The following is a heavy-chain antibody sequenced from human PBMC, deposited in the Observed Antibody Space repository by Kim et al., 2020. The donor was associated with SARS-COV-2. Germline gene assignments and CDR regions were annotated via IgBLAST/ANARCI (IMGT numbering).Heavy chain of an antibody. D-gene: IGHD2-15*01. V-gene: IGHV3-30*04. Sequence: GGSLRLSCRASGFIFNNFALYWVRQAPGKGLEWVATISYDGSLKNYADSVKGRFTISRDNPKNTLYLHMNSLKTDDTALYYCARGMDLLPLYYWGQGTQV. J-gene: IGHJ1*01. CDR1: GFIFNNFA. CDR3: ARGMDLLPLYY. CDR2: ISYDGSLK.